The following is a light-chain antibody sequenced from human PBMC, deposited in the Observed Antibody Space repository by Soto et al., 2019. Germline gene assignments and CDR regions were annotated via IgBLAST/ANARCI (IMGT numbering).Light chain of an antibody. J-gene: IGKJ2*01. V-gene: IGKV3-11*01. Sequence: ENVLTQSPATLSLSLGERVTLSCRASQSVGSYLGWYQQKPGQAPRLLISAASNWVTGIPARFSASGSGTDFTLTISTLESEDSAVYYCQQRSHWPITFGQGTKVEIK. CDR2: AAS. CDR1: QSVGSY. CDR3: QQRSHWPIT.